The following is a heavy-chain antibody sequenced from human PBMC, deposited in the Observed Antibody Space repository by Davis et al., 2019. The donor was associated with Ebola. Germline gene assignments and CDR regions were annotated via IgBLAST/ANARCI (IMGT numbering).Heavy chain of an antibody. J-gene: IGHJ6*02. CDR3: AKGEYCSGGSCYPVVYYYYGMDV. D-gene: IGHD2-15*01. V-gene: IGHV3-23*01. CDR2: ISVTGGHT. CDR1: GFTFRASA. Sequence: GESLKISCAASGFTFRASAMSWVRQTPGKRLEWVAAISVTGGHTFYADSVRGRFTISRDNYKNSLFLEMNSLRAEDTAVYYCAKGEYCSGGSCYPVVYYYYGMDVWGQGTTVTVSS.